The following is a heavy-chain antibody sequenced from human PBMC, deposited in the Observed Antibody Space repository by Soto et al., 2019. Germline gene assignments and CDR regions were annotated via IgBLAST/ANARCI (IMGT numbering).Heavy chain of an antibody. CDR1: GYTFTSYD. V-gene: IGHV1-8*01. J-gene: IGHJ4*02. CDR2: MNPNSGNT. CDR3: ARGLIAARPNHLDY. Sequence: ASVKVSCKASGYTFTSYDINWVRQATGQGLEWMGGMNPNSGNTGYAQKFQGRVTMTRNTSISTAYMELSSLRSEDTAVYYCARGLIAARPNHLDYWGQGTLVTVSS. D-gene: IGHD6-6*01.